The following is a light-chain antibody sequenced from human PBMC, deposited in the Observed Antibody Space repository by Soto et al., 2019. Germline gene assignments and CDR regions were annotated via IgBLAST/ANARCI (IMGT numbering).Light chain of an antibody. CDR2: DTS. CDR1: QSVGRF. CDR3: QQRRNWPPT. V-gene: IGKV3-11*01. J-gene: IGKJ2*01. Sequence: EVVLTQSPATLSLSPGEGATLSCRASQSVGRFLAWYQQKPGQAPRLLIYDTSNRATGIPGRFSGSGSGTDFTLTISGLEPEDFAIYYCQQRRNWPPTFCLGTMLDIK.